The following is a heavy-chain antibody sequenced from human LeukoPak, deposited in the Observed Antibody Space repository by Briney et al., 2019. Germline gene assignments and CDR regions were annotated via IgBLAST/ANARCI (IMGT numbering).Heavy chain of an antibody. Sequence: ASVKVSCKASGYTFTSHYMHWVRQAPGQGLEWMGLINPTGSSTGYAQKFQGRVTMTRDMSTSTDYMELSSLRSEDTAIYYCARDNSVGDNAWWFDHWGQGTLVTVSS. J-gene: IGHJ5*02. CDR1: GYTFTSHY. CDR3: ARDNSVGDNAWWFDH. V-gene: IGHV1-46*01. D-gene: IGHD1-26*01. CDR2: INPTGSST.